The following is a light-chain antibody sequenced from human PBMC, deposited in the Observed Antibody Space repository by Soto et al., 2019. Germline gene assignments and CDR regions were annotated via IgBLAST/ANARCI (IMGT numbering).Light chain of an antibody. Sequence: DIQMTQSPSTLSASVGDRVTMTCRASQSISSWLAWYQQKPGKAPKLLIYDASSLESGVPSRFSGSGSGTEFTLTISSLQPDDFATYYGQQYNSYPRTFGQGTKVEIK. CDR1: QSISSW. CDR2: DAS. J-gene: IGKJ1*01. CDR3: QQYNSYPRT. V-gene: IGKV1-5*01.